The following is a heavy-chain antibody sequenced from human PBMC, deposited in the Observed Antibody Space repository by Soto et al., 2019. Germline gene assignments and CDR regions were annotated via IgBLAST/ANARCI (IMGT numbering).Heavy chain of an antibody. J-gene: IGHJ6*02. Sequence: RLSCSASGFTFSDYAMNWVRQAPGKGLEWVAVISYDGSNKFYADSVKGRFTISRDNSKNTLYLQMNSLRAEDTAVYYCARDSATTANHYGMDVWGQGTTVTVSS. CDR3: ARDSATTANHYGMDV. CDR2: ISYDGSNK. D-gene: IGHD4-4*01. V-gene: IGHV3-30-3*01. CDR1: GFTFSDYA.